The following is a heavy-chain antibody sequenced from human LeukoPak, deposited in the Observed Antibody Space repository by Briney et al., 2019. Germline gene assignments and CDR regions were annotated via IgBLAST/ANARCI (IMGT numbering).Heavy chain of an antibody. V-gene: IGHV3-23*01. CDR1: GFTFSSYA. D-gene: IGHD6-19*01. Sequence: GGSLRLPCAASGFTFSSYAMSWVRQAPGKGLEWVSVISGSSGNTYYADSVKGRFTISRDNSKNTLYLQMNSLRAEDTAVYYCAKDYSSGWYDYWGQGTLVTVSS. J-gene: IGHJ4*02. CDR2: ISGSSGNT. CDR3: AKDYSSGWYDY.